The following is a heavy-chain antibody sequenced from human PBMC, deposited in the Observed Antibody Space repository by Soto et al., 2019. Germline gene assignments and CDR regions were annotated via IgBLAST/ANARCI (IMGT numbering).Heavy chain of an antibody. D-gene: IGHD2-2*01. CDR1: GGSISSGGYS. J-gene: IGHJ6*02. CDR2: IYYSGST. V-gene: IGHV4-61*08. CDR3: ARHVPYCSDTSHCAYGMDV. Sequence: PSETLSLTCAVSGGSISSGGYSWSWIRQPPGKGLEWIGYIYYSGSTNYNPSLKSRVTISVDTSKNQFSLKLSSVTAADTAVYYCARHVPYCSDTSHCAYGMDVWGQGTRVTVSS.